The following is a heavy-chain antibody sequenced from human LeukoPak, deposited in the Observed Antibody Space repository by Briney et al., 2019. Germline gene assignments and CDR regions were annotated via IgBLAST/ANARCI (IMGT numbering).Heavy chain of an antibody. Sequence: GASVKVSCKASGYTFNSYGITWVRQAPGQGLEWMGWISAYNGNTNYAQKLQGRVTMTTDTSTSTAYMELRSLRSDDTAVYYCAREVGYCSSTSCRGYYFDYWGQGTLVTVSS. D-gene: IGHD2-2*01. CDR1: GYTFNSYG. CDR3: AREVGYCSSTSCRGYYFDY. CDR2: ISAYNGNT. V-gene: IGHV1-18*01. J-gene: IGHJ4*02.